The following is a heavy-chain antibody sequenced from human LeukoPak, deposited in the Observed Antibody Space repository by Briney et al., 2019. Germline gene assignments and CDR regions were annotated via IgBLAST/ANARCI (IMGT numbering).Heavy chain of an antibody. D-gene: IGHD5-12*01. Sequence: GGSLRLSCATSGFTFRSYGMHWVRQAPGKGLEWVAFIRFDASNKYYADSVKGRFTISRDNSKNTLYLQMNSLRAEDTAVYYCAKVGDISGRDYWGQGTLVTVSS. J-gene: IGHJ4*02. CDR3: AKVGDISGRDY. CDR2: IRFDASNK. CDR1: GFTFRSYG. V-gene: IGHV3-30*02.